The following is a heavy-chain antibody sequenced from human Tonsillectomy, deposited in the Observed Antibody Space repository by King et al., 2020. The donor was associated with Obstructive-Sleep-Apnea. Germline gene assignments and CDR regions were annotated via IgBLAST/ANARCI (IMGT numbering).Heavy chain of an antibody. D-gene: IGHD5-18*01. CDR3: ARSPYSYGFVNWFDP. J-gene: IGHJ5*02. Sequence: QVQLQESGPGLVKPSQTLSLTCTVSGGSINSGDYYWNWIRQHPGKGLEWIGYIYYSGSTHYNPSLKSRVSISVDTSKNQFSLRLSSVTAADTAVYYCARSPYSYGFVNWFDPWGQGILVTVSS. CDR1: GGSINSGDYY. V-gene: IGHV4-31*03. CDR2: IYYSGST.